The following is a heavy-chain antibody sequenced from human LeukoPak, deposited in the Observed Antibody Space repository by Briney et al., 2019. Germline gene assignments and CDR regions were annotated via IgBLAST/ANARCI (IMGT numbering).Heavy chain of an antibody. V-gene: IGHV4-34*01. D-gene: IGHD5-12*01. CDR2: IDHSGST. J-gene: IGHJ5*02. CDR1: GGSFSGYY. CDR3: ARRNIDAYNWFDP. Sequence: SETLSLTCAVYGGSFSGYYWSWIRQPPGKGLEWIGEIDHSGSTNYNPSLKSRVTILVDTSKNQFSLKLSSVTAADTAVYYCARRNIDAYNWFDPWGQGTLVTVSS.